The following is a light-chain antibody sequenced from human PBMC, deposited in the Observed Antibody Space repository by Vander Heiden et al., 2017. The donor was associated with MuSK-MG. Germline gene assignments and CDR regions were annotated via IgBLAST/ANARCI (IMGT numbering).Light chain of an antibody. CDR3: SSYAGSNNFVV. J-gene: IGLJ2*01. Sequence: QSALTQPPSASGSPGPSVAISCTGTSRDVVGSDYVYWDHQHPGKAPKLMIYGVSKRPAGVPDRFSGSKSENTASLTVSGLQAEDEADFYCSSYAGSNNFVVFGGGTKLTVL. CDR2: GVS. CDR1: SRDVVGSDY. V-gene: IGLV2-8*01.